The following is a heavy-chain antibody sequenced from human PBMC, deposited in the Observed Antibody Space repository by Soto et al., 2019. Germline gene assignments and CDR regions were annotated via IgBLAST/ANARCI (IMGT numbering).Heavy chain of an antibody. CDR2: ISSGSSDT. CDR3: ARVAY. Sequence: TGGSLRLSCEASGFTFSCVSMNWVRQVPGKGLEWVASISSGSSDTWYADSVKGRFIISRDNVQNSLFLQMNTLRPEDTAIYYCARVAYWGPGTQVTVSS. CDR1: GFTFSCVS. V-gene: IGHV3-21*01. J-gene: IGHJ4*02.